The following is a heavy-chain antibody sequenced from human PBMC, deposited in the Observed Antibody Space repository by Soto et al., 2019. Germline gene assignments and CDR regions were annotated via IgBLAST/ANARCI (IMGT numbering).Heavy chain of an antibody. CDR1: DTTHW. J-gene: IGHJ6*02. V-gene: IGHV5-51*01. Sequence: RKISCKASDTTHWIGWVRQKPGKGLEWMGIIYPGDSDTKYSPSFQGQVTISVDKSISTAYLHWSSLKASDTATYYCARLVNYYFGMDVGGLGTTVTVSS. CDR3: ARLVNYYFGMDV. CDR2: IYPGDSDT.